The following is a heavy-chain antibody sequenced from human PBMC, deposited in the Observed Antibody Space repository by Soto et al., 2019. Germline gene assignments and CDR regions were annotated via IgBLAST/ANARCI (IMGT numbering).Heavy chain of an antibody. Sequence: QVQLVESGGGVVQPGRSLRLSCAASGFTFSNSAMHWVRQAPGKGLEWVAVISYDGSSKYYADSVKGRFTISRDNSKNTLYLQMNSLRAEDSAVYYCAKEFSKYSSSLGYWGQGTLVTVPS. J-gene: IGHJ4*02. CDR3: AKEFSKYSSSLGY. CDR2: ISYDGSSK. V-gene: IGHV3-30-3*02. CDR1: GFTFSNSA. D-gene: IGHD6-13*01.